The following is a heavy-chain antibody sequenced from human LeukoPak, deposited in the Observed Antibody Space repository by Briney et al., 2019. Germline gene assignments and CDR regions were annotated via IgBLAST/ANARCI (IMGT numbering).Heavy chain of an antibody. CDR1: GGSISSSSYY. J-gene: IGHJ4*02. Sequence: PSETLSLTCTVSGGSISSSSYYWGWIRQPPGKGLEWIGSIYYSGSTYYNPSLKSRVTMSVDTSKNQFSLKLNSVTAADTAVYYCARDDYQGDFDYWGQGTLVTVSS. V-gene: IGHV4-39*07. D-gene: IGHD4-11*01. CDR3: ARDDYQGDFDY. CDR2: IYYSGST.